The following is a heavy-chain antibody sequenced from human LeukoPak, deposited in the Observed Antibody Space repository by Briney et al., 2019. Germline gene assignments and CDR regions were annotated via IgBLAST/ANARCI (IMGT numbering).Heavy chain of an antibody. V-gene: IGHV1-18*01. CDR3: ARGDDYGDYWGLY. Sequence: ASVKVSCKASGYTFTKYGITWVRQAPGQGLEWMGWISTYNGNTNYAQKLQGRVTMTTDTSTSTAYMELGSLISDDAAVYYCARGDDYGDYWGLYWGQGTLVTVSS. D-gene: IGHD4-17*01. J-gene: IGHJ4*02. CDR1: GYTFTKYG. CDR2: ISTYNGNT.